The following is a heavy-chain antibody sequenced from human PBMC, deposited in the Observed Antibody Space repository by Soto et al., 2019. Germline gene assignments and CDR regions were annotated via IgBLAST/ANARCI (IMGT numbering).Heavy chain of an antibody. V-gene: IGHV1-24*01. CDR1: GYTLTELS. CDR2: FDPEDGET. CDR3: ATQRRGDWLLHFDY. D-gene: IGHD3-9*01. J-gene: IGHJ4*02. Sequence: AAVKLSCKVSGYTLTELSMHWVRQAPGKGLEWMGGFDPEDGETIYAQKFQGRVTMTEDTSTDTAYMELSSLRSEDTAVYYCATQRRGDWLLHFDYRGQRTLVIVSS.